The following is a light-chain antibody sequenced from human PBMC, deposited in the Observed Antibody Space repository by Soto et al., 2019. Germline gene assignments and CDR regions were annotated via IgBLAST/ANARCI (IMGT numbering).Light chain of an antibody. V-gene: IGLV2-8*01. Sequence: QSALTQPPSASGSPGQSVAISCTVTSSDIGGYNYVSWYQIHPGKAPKLMIYEVNKRPSGVPDRFSGSKSGNTASLIVSGLQAEDEADYYCSSYAGSNMGVFGGGTKLTVL. CDR1: SSDIGGYNY. CDR3: SSYAGSNMGV. J-gene: IGLJ2*01. CDR2: EVN.